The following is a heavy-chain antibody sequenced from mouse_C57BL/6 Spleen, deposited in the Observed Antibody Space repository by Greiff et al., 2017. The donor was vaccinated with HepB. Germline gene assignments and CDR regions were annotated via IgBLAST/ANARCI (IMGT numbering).Heavy chain of an antibody. CDR1: GYAFSSSW. CDR3: ARGGDYSNRFFDY. D-gene: IGHD2-5*01. J-gene: IGHJ2*01. CDR2: IYPGDGDT. V-gene: IGHV1-82*01. Sequence: LQESGPELVKPGASVKISCKASGYAFSSSWMNWVKQRPGKGLEWIGRIYPGDGDTNYNGKFKGKATLTADKSSSTAYMQLSSLTSEDSAVYFCARGGDYSNRFFDYWGQGTTLTVSS.